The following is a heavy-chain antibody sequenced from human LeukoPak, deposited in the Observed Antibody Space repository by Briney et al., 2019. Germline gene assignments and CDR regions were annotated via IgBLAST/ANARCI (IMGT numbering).Heavy chain of an antibody. D-gene: IGHD3-3*01. Sequence: EASVKVSCTASGYTFTGYYMHWVRQAPGQGLEWMGWINPNSGGTNYAQKFQGRVTMTRDTSISTAYMELSRLRSDDTAVYYCARDRITIFGVVIPLYNWFDPWGQGTLVTVSS. CDR3: ARDRITIFGVVIPLYNWFDP. V-gene: IGHV1-2*02. CDR1: GYTFTGYY. J-gene: IGHJ5*02. CDR2: INPNSGGT.